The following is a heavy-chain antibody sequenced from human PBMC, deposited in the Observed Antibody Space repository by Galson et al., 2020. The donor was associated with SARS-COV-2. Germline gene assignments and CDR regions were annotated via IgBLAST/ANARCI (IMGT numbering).Heavy chain of an antibody. J-gene: IGHJ5*02. V-gene: IGHV5-51*01. CDR2: IYPGGSDT. Sequence: GESLKISCKGSGYSFTSYWIGWVRQMPGKGLEWMGIIYPGGSDTRYSPSFQGQVTISADKSISTAYLQWSSLKASDTAMYYCARQEGGTTVVPLGWFDPWGQGTLVTVSS. D-gene: IGHD4-17*01. CDR1: GYSFTSYW. CDR3: ARQEGGTTVVPLGWFDP.